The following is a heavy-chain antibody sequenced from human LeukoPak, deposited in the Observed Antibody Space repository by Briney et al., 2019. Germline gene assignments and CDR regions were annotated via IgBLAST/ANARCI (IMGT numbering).Heavy chain of an antibody. Sequence: SETLSLTCAVYGGSFSGYSWTWNRQPPGRGLEWIGEIDHSGSANYNPSLKSRVTVSVDRSKSQFSLKLSSVTAADTAVFYCARGPMRGWFDPWGQGTLVTVSS. V-gene: IGHV4-34*01. CDR1: GGSFSGYS. CDR2: IDHSGSA. CDR3: ARGPMRGWFDP. J-gene: IGHJ5*02.